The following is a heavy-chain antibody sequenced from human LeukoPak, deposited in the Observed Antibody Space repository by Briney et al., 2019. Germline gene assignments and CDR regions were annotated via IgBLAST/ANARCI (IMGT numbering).Heavy chain of an antibody. J-gene: IGHJ1*01. CDR1: GGYISSSSYY. CDR3: ARRRYYDSTGYLD. V-gene: IGHV4-39*01. CDR2: IYYTGRT. D-gene: IGHD3-22*01. Sequence: PSETLSLTCTVSGGYISSSSYYWGWIRQPPGKGLEWIGDIYYTGRTHYNSSLKSRLTVSIDTSKNQISVKLASVTAADTAVYYCARRRYYDSTGYLDWGQGTLITVSS.